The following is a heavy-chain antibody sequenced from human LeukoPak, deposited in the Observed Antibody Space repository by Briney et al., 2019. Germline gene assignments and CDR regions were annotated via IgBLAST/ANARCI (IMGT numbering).Heavy chain of an antibody. V-gene: IGHV4-39*07. CDR1: GGSISSSSYY. CDR2: INHSGST. J-gene: IGHJ6*02. Sequence: HSETLSLTCTVSGGSISSSSYYWGWIRQPPGKGLEWIGEINHSGSTNYNPSLKSRVTISVDTSKNQFSLKLSSVTAADTAVYYCARGVHLLRSYYYGMDVWGQGTTVTVSS. D-gene: IGHD3-22*01. CDR3: ARGVHLLRSYYYGMDV.